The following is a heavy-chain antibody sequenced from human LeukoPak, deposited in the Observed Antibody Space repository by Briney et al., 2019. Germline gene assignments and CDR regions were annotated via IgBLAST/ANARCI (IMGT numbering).Heavy chain of an antibody. CDR2: ISSSSSTI. V-gene: IGHV3-48*01. CDR1: GFTFSSYS. D-gene: IGHD3-10*01. CDR3: ARDFGWAFDM. J-gene: IGHJ3*02. Sequence: GGSLRLSCAASGFTFSSYSMNWVRQAPGKGLEWVSYISSSSSTICYADSVKGRFTISRDNAKNSLYLQMNSLRAEDTAVYYCARDFGWAFDMWGQGTVVTVSS.